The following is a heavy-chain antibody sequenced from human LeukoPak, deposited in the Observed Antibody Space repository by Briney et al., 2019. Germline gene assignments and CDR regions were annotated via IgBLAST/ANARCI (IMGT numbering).Heavy chain of an antibody. CDR3: AILNWDDTDY. V-gene: IGHV4-39*02. J-gene: IGHJ4*02. CDR1: AGSISSSAYY. CDR2: LCCGGST. Sequence: SETLSLTCTVSAGSISSSAYYWGWIRQPPGKGLEWIGSLCCGGSTYYSPSLRRRVTMSVDTSKNHFSLKLSSVTAADTAIYYCAILNWDDTDYWGQGTLVTVSS. D-gene: IGHD1-20*01.